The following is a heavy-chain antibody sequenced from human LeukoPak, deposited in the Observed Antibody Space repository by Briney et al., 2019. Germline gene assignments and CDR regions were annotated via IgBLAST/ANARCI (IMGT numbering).Heavy chain of an antibody. CDR2: ISAYNGNT. CDR3: ARAPGVLLWFGELSPTDY. D-gene: IGHD3-10*01. CDR1: GYTFTSYG. V-gene: IGHV1-18*01. Sequence: GASVKVSCKASGYTFTSYGISWVRQGPGQGLEWMGWISAYNGNTNYAQKLRGRVTMTTDTSTSTAYMELRSLRSDDTAVYYCARAPGVLLWFGELSPTDYWGQGTLVTVSS. J-gene: IGHJ4*02.